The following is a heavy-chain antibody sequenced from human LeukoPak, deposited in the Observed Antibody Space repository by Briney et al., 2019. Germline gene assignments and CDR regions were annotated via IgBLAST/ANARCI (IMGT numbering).Heavy chain of an antibody. V-gene: IGHV4-39*01. D-gene: IGHD3-22*01. J-gene: IGHJ3*01. CDR2: IYYSGST. CDR3: AKAGVRYFDSSGLYAFDF. Sequence: SETLSLTCAVSGGSVSSTSYYWAWIRQPPGKGLEWIGTIYYSGSTYHNPSLKSRVTLSVDTSRNQFSLRLSSVDAADTAVYYCAKAGVRYFDSSGLYAFDFWGQGTTVTVSS. CDR1: GGSVSSTSYY.